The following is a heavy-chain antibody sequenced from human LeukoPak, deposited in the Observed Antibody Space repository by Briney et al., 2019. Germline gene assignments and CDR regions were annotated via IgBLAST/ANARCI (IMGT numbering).Heavy chain of an antibody. CDR1: GFTFSTYR. Sequence: SGGSLRLSCAASGFTFSTYRMNSASHPPGRGMEWASTISGSGGSRYYADSVKGRFTISRDNSKNTLYLQMNSLRAEDTAIYYCAKERPQTTSFDYWGQGTLVTVSS. D-gene: IGHD2/OR15-2a*01. CDR3: AKERPQTTSFDY. J-gene: IGHJ4*02. CDR2: ISGSGGSR. V-gene: IGHV3-23*01.